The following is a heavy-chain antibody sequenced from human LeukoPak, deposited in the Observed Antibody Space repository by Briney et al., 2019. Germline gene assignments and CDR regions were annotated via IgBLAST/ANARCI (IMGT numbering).Heavy chain of an antibody. D-gene: IGHD3-22*01. V-gene: IGHV3-9*01. CDR3: AKDSYNYYDSSGYYSGFDY. Sequence: PGRSLRLSCAASGFTFDDYAMHWVRQAPGKGLEWVSGISWNSGSIGYADSVKGRFTISRDNAKNSLYLQMNSLRAEDTALYYCAKDSYNYYDSSGYYSGFDYWGQGTLVTVSS. CDR1: GFTFDDYA. CDR2: ISWNSGSI. J-gene: IGHJ4*02.